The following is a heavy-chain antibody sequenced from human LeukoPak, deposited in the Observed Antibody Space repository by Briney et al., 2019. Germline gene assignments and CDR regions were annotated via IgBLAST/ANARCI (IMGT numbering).Heavy chain of an antibody. D-gene: IGHD3-22*01. CDR2: ISGGGGST. CDR1: GFTFSSYA. J-gene: IGHJ6*02. CDR3: AKVHYYDSSGYYYYYYGMDV. Sequence: GRSLRLSCAASGFTFSSYAMNWVRQAPGKGLEWVSGISGGGGSTYYADSVKGRFTISRDNSKNTLYLQMNSLRAEDTAVYYCAKVHYYDSSGYYYYYYGMDVWGQGTTVTVSS. V-gene: IGHV3-23*01.